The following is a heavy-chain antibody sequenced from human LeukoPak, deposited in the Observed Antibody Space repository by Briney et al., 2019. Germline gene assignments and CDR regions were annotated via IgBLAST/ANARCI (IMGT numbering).Heavy chain of an antibody. CDR1: GFTFSSYG. V-gene: IGHV3-23*01. Sequence: GGSLRLSCAASGFTFSSYGMSWVRQAPGKGLEWVSAISGSGGSTYYADSVKGRFTISRDNSKNTLYLQMNSLRAEDTAVYYCARVANAYYYSYMDVWGKGTTVTVSS. CDR2: ISGSGGST. CDR3: ARVANAYYYSYMDV. J-gene: IGHJ6*03.